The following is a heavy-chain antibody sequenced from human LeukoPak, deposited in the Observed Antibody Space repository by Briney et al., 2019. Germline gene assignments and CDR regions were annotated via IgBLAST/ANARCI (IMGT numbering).Heavy chain of an antibody. Sequence: PSQTLSLTCAVSGGSISIGGYSWSWVRQPPGKGLEWIGYIYHSGSTYYNPSLKSRVTISVDRPKNQFSLKLSSVTAADTAVYYCARIVATIGTPFYFDYWGQGTLVTVSS. D-gene: IGHD5-12*01. V-gene: IGHV4-30-2*01. J-gene: IGHJ4*02. CDR1: GGSISIGGYS. CDR2: IYHSGST. CDR3: ARIVATIGTPFYFDY.